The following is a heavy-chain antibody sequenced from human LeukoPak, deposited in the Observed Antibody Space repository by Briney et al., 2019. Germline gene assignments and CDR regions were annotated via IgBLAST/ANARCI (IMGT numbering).Heavy chain of an antibody. CDR3: ARYGGSYQRYYYYGMDV. D-gene: IGHD1-26*01. Sequence: ASVKVSCKASGGTFSSYAISWVRQAPGQGLEWMGGIIPIFGTANYAQKFQGRVTITADESTSTAYMELSSLRSEDTAVYYCARYGGSYQRYYYYGMDVWGQGTTVTVSS. CDR2: IIPIFGTA. J-gene: IGHJ6*02. CDR1: GGTFSSYA. V-gene: IGHV1-69*13.